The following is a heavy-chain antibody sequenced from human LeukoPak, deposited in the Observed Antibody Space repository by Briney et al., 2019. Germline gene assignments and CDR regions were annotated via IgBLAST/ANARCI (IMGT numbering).Heavy chain of an antibody. Sequence: GGALRLSRAAPGFTLGDFGMRWVRPAPGKRPEGVGFIRSKTYGGTTEYAACVKGQFTISRDDSIRFAYLQMNSLKNEDTSVCFCTGSLGELSFFDYWGQGTLVTVSS. D-gene: IGHD3-10*01. CDR1: GFTLGDFG. CDR2: IRSKTYGGTT. CDR3: TGSLGELSFFDY. V-gene: IGHV3-49*04. J-gene: IGHJ4*02.